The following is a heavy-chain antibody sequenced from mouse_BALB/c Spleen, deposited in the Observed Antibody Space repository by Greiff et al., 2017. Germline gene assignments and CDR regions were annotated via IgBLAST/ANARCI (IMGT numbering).Heavy chain of an antibody. J-gene: IGHJ4*01. D-gene: IGHD2-3*01. CDR3: IPAWLLRGAMDY. Sequence: VQLKESGAELVRPGASVKLSCTASGFNFKDYYMHWVKQRPEQGLEWIGWIDPENGDTEYAPKFQGKATMTADTSSNTTYLQLSSLTSEDTAVYYCIPAWLLRGAMDYWGQGTSVTVSS. V-gene: IGHV14-4*02. CDR2: IDPENGDT. CDR1: GFNFKDYY.